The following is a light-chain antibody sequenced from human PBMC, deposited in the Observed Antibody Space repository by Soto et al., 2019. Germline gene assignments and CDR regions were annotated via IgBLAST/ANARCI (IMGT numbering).Light chain of an antibody. CDR1: QSVSSN. CDR3: QQYNNWPGT. J-gene: IGKJ1*01. Sequence: EIVMTQSPATLSVSPGERATLYCRASQSVSSNLAWYQQKPGQAPRLLIYGASTRATGIPARFSGSGSGTEFTLTISSLQSEDFAVYYCQQYNNWPGTFGQGTKV. V-gene: IGKV3-15*01. CDR2: GAS.